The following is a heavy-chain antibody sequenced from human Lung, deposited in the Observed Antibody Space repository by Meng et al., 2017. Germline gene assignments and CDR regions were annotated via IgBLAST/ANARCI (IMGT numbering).Heavy chain of an antibody. Sequence: QFPRGGAGLLKPSETLSLTCFVSGGSFSDYYWSWIRQPPGKGLEWIGEINHSGSTNYNPSLESRATISVDTSQNNLSLKLSSVTAADSAVYYCARGPTTMAHDFDYWGQGTLVTVSS. CDR1: GGSFSDYY. CDR3: ARGPTTMAHDFDY. J-gene: IGHJ4*02. V-gene: IGHV4-34*01. CDR2: INHSGST. D-gene: IGHD4-11*01.